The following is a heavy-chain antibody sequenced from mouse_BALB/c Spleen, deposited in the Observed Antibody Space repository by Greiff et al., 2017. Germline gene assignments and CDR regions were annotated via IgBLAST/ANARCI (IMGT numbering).Heavy chain of an antibody. J-gene: IGHJ2*01. D-gene: IGHD1-1*01. CDR3: ARGYGSSYSY. Sequence: EVKLQESGPGLVKPSQSLSLTCSVTGYSITSGYYWNWIRQFPGNKLEWMGYISYDGSNNYNPSLKNRISITRDTSKNQFFLKLNSVTTEDTATYYCARGYGSSYSYWGQGTTLTVSS. V-gene: IGHV3-6*02. CDR1: GYSITSGYY. CDR2: ISYDGSN.